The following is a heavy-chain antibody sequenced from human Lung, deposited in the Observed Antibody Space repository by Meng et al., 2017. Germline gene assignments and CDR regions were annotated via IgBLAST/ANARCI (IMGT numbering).Heavy chain of an antibody. CDR2: MNPNSGDT. V-gene: IGHV1-2*06. D-gene: IGHD6-6*01. CDR3: AREGGSSSHFDY. Sequence: QVQLVQSGAEVKRPGASVRVPCKASGYTFTDYYMQWVRQAPGQGLEWMGRMNPNSGDTKYAQKFQGRVTMTGYTSISTAYMELSRLTSDDTAVYYCAREGGSSSHFDYWGQGTLVTVSS. CDR1: GYTFTDYY. J-gene: IGHJ4*02.